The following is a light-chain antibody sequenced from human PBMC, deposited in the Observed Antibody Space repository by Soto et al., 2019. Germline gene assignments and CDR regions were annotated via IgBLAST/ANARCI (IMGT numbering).Light chain of an antibody. CDR2: AVN. CDR1: SSDVGGYNY. Sequence: QSALTQPRSVSGSPGQSVTISCTGTSSDVGGYNYVSWYQQHPGKAPKLMIYAVNARPSGVPDRFSGSKSGNTASLTISGLQAEDEADYYCCSYAGSYTYVFETGTKLTVL. J-gene: IGLJ1*01. CDR3: CSYAGSYTYV. V-gene: IGLV2-11*01.